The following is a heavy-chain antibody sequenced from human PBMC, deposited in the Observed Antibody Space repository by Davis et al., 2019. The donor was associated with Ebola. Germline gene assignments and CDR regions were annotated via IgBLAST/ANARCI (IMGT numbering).Heavy chain of an antibody. V-gene: IGHV3-33*01. CDR2: IWYDGSNK. D-gene: IGHD2-21*01. Sequence: PGGSLRLSCAASGFTFSSYGMHWVRQAPGKGLEWVAVIWYDGSNKYYADSVKGRFTISRDNSKNTLYLQMNSLRAEDTAVYYCTTLDIDPIVVVILGHYYYGMDVWGQGTTVTVSS. CDR3: TTLDIDPIVVVILGHYYYGMDV. J-gene: IGHJ6*02. CDR1: GFTFSSYG.